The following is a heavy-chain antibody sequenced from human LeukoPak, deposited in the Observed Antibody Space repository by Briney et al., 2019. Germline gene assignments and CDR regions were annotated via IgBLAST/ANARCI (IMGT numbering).Heavy chain of an antibody. CDR2: IYTSGST. Sequence: PSETLSLTCTVSGGSISSYYWSWIRQPAGKGLEWIGRIYTSGSTNYNLSLKSRVTMSVDTSKNQFSLKLRSVTAADTAVYYCARTTEAHSWQTRYYSYYMDVWGKGTTVTVSS. CDR1: GGSISSYY. CDR3: ARTTEAHSWQTRYYSYYMDV. V-gene: IGHV4-4*07. J-gene: IGHJ6*03. D-gene: IGHD6-13*01.